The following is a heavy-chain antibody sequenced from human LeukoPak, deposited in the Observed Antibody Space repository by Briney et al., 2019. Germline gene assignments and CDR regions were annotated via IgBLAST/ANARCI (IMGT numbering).Heavy chain of an antibody. CDR2: IYHSGST. D-gene: IGHD6-6*01. CDR3: ARDQYSSSSGWFDP. J-gene: IGHJ5*02. CDR1: GYSISSGYY. V-gene: IGHV4-38-2*02. Sequence: SETLSLTCTVSGYSISSGYYWGWIRQPPGKGLEWIGSIYHSGSTYYNPSLKSRVTISVDTSKNQFCLKLSSVTAADTAVYYCARDQYSSSSGWFDPWGQGTLVTVSS.